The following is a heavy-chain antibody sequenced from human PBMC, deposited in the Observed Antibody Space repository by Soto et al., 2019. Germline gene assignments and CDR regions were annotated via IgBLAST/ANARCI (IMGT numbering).Heavy chain of an antibody. Sequence: TGGSLRLSCAASGFTFSSYAMSWVRQAPGKGLEWVSAISGSGGSTYYADSVKGRFTISRDNSKNTLYLQMNSLRAEDTAVYYCAKARTIAAAGTRPRSDGMDVWGQGTTVTVSS. V-gene: IGHV3-23*01. CDR2: ISGSGGST. J-gene: IGHJ6*02. CDR1: GFTFSSYA. CDR3: AKARTIAAAGTRPRSDGMDV. D-gene: IGHD6-13*01.